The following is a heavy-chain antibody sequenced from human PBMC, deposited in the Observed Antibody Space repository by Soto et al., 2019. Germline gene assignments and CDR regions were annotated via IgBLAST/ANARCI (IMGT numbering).Heavy chain of an antibody. Sequence: ASVKVSYKASGYTFTSYDINWVRQATGQGLEWMGWMNPESRNTGYAQKFQGRVTVTRDTSISTAYMELTSLRSEDTAVYYCARFVRHQLPTIDFWGQGTLVTVSS. CDR3: ARFVRHQLPTIDF. CDR2: MNPESRNT. D-gene: IGHD2-2*01. V-gene: IGHV1-8*01. J-gene: IGHJ4*02. CDR1: GYTFTSYD.